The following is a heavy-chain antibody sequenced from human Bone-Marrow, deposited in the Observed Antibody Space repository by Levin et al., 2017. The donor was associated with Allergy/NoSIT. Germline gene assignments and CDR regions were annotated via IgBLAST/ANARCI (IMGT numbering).Heavy chain of an antibody. CDR1: GGSFSGYY. CDR3: ARVRGGSGLRRGY. V-gene: IGHV4-34*01. CDR2: INHSGST. Sequence: PSQTLSLTCAVYGGSFSGYYWSWIRQPPGKGLEWIGEINHSGSTNYNPSLKSRVTISVDTSKNQFSLKLSSVTAADTAVYYCARVRGGSGLRRGYWGQGTLVTVSS. J-gene: IGHJ4*02. D-gene: IGHD3-10*01.